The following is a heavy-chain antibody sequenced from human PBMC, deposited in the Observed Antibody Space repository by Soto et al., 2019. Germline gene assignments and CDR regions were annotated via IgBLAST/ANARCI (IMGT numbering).Heavy chain of an antibody. CDR2: ISYDGSNK. V-gene: IGHV3-30-3*01. CDR3: ARVIGAYDFWPDFDY. Sequence: GGSLRLSCAASGFTFSSYAMHWVRQAPGKGLEWVAVISYDGSNKYYADSVKGRFTISRDNSKNTLYLQMNSLRAEDTAVYYCARVIGAYDFWPDFDYWGQGTLVTVSS. D-gene: IGHD3-3*01. CDR1: GFTFSSYA. J-gene: IGHJ4*02.